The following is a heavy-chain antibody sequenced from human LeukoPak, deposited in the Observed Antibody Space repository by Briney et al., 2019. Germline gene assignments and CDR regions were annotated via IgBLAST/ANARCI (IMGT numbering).Heavy chain of an antibody. D-gene: IGHD5-12*01. V-gene: IGHV3-11*06. CDR1: GFTFSDYY. CDR2: ISSSSSYT. CDR3: ASRSTATLKGYFDY. J-gene: IGHJ4*02. Sequence: GGSLRLSCAASGFTFSDYYMSWIRQAPGKGLEWVSYISSSSSYTNYADSVKGRFTISRDNAKNSLFLQMDSLRAEDTAVYFCASRSTATLKGYFDYWGQGTLVTVSS.